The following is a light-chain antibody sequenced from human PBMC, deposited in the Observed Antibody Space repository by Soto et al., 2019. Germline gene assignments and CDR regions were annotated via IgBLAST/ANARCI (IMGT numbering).Light chain of an antibody. CDR3: VAWDDSLNGQV. CDR1: SSNIGGNT. Sequence: QAVVTQPPSASGTPGQRVTISCSGSSSNIGGNTVNWYQQLPGTAPKLLIYRNNQRPSGIPDRFSGSRSGTSASLAISGLQSEDEADYYCVAWDDSLNGQVFGSGTKVTVL. V-gene: IGLV1-44*01. J-gene: IGLJ1*01. CDR2: RNN.